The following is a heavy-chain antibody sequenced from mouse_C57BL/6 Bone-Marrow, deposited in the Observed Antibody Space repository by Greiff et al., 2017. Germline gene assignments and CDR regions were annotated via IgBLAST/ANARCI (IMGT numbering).Heavy chain of an antibody. CDR1: GFTFNTHA. D-gene: IGHD2-5*01. CDR3: VRAYYSNFPWFAY. CDR2: IRSKSRNYAT. J-gene: IGHJ3*01. Sequence: VQLKESGGGFVQPKGLLKLSCAASGFTFNTHAMHWVRPAPGKGLEWVARIRSKSRNYATYYADSVKDRFTISRDDSQSMLYLQMNNLKTEDTAMYYCVRAYYSNFPWFAYWGQGTRVTVSA. V-gene: IGHV10-3*01.